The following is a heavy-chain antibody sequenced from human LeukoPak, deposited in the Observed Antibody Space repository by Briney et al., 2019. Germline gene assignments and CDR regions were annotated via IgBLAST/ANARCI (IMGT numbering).Heavy chain of an antibody. V-gene: IGHV1-2*02. J-gene: IGHJ4*02. CDR2: INPNSGGT. CDR3: ARVFEGYCSGGSCYSWDY. CDR1: GYTFTGYY. D-gene: IGHD2-15*01. Sequence: ASVKVSCKASGYTFTGYYMHWVRQAPGQGLEWMGWINPNSGGTNYAQKFQGRVTMTRDTSISTAYMELSRLRSDDTAVYYCARVFEGYCSGGSCYSWDYWGQGTLVTVSS.